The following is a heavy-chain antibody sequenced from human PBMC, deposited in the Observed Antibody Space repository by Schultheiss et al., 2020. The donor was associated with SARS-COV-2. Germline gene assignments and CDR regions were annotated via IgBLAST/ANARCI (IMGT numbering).Heavy chain of an antibody. CDR2: ISSSSSYI. Sequence: GGSLRLSCAASGFTFSGSAMHWVRQASGKGLEWVSSISSSSSYIYYADSVKGRFTISRDNAKNSLYLQMNSLRAEDTAVYYCARGSRLRNSISYYYGMDVWGQGTTVTVSS. CDR3: ARGSRLRNSISYYYGMDV. J-gene: IGHJ6*02. V-gene: IGHV3-21*01. D-gene: IGHD4-17*01. CDR1: GFTFSGSA.